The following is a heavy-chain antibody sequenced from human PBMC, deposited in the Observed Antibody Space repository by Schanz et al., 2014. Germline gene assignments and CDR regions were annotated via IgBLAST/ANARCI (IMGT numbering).Heavy chain of an antibody. V-gene: IGHV3-23*04. CDR1: GFTFSPYW. Sequence: EVQLVESGGGLVQPGGSLRLSCGSSGFTFSPYWMHWVRQAPGKGLVWVSAISGSGGSTYYADSVKGRFTISRDNSKNTLYLQMNSLRAEDTALYYCARDRRNADLDYWGQGTLVTVSS. CDR2: ISGSGGST. J-gene: IGHJ4*02. CDR3: ARDRRNADLDY. D-gene: IGHD1-1*01.